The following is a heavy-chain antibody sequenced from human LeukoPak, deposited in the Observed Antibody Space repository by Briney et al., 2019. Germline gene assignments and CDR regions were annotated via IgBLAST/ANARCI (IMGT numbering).Heavy chain of an antibody. CDR2: IYPGDSDT. V-gene: IGHV5-51*01. CDR3: ARPGYSSGWYDAFDI. Sequence: GESLKISCKGSGYSFTSYWIGWVRQMPGKGLEWMGIIYPGDSDTRYSPSLQGQVTISADKSISTAYLQWSSLKASDTAMYYCARPGYSSGWYDAFDIWGQGTMVTVSS. CDR1: GYSFTSYW. J-gene: IGHJ3*02. D-gene: IGHD6-19*01.